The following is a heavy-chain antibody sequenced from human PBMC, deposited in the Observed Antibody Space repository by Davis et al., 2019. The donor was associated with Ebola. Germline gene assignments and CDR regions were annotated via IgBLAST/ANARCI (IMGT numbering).Heavy chain of an antibody. CDR1: GFTLSDYY. J-gene: IGHJ4*02. V-gene: IGHV3-11*01. CDR2: IRSSDTTI. D-gene: IGHD1-1*01. Sequence: GGSLRLSCAASGFTLSDYYMSWIRQAPGKGLEWVSSIRSSDTTIYYSDPVKGRFTVSRDNAKNSLYLHLNNLRAEDTAVYYCARRLEAWDFWGQGTLVTVSS. CDR3: ARRLEAWDF.